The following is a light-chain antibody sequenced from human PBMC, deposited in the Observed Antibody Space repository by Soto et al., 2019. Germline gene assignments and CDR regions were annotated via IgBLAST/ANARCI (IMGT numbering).Light chain of an antibody. J-gene: IGLJ1*01. CDR3: SSYTRRSTYA. CDR1: SSDVGGYNY. Sequence: QSALTQPASGSGAAGQSITISCTGTSSDVGGYNYVSWYRQHPGRAPKLMIYDVSNRPSGVSNRFSGSKSGNTASLTISGLQAEDEADYYCSSYTRRSTYAFGTGTKVTVL. V-gene: IGLV2-14*01. CDR2: DVS.